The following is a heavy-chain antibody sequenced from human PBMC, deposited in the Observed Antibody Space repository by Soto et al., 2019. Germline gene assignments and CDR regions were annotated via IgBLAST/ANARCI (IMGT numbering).Heavy chain of an antibody. Sequence: QGRLVQSGAEVKKPGASVTVSCKASGYTFTSYAMHWVRQAPGQRLELMGWINAGNGNTKYSQKFQGRVTITRDTSASTAYMELSSLRSEGTSVYYCARGGAVLRFLEHGQYYFDYWGQGTLVTVSS. D-gene: IGHD3-3*01. CDR1: GYTFTSYA. CDR3: ARGGAVLRFLEHGQYYFDY. V-gene: IGHV1-3*01. J-gene: IGHJ4*02. CDR2: INAGNGNT.